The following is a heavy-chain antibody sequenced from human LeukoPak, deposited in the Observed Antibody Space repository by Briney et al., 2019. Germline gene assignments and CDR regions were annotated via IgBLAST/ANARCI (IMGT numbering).Heavy chain of an antibody. Sequence: PGGSLRLSCAASGFTFSSYSMNWVRQAPGKRLEWVSAISGSGGSTNYVDSVKGRFTISRDNSKNTLYLQMNSLRAEDTALYYCAKDPRITKNYYYYYYMDVWGKGTTVTVSS. CDR1: GFTFSSYS. CDR3: AKDPRITKNYYYYYYMDV. J-gene: IGHJ6*03. V-gene: IGHV3-23*01. D-gene: IGHD3-3*01. CDR2: ISGSGGST.